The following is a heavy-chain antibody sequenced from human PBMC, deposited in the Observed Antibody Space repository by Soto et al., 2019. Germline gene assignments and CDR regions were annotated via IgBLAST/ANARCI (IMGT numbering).Heavy chain of an antibody. CDR3: AREEIAQQLVR. Sequence: QVQLQESGPGLVMPSQTVSLTCTVSGGSITRDGNYWSWIRQQPGKGLEWIGYIYYSRTTYYNPSLKVRVTISLDMSKTQFSLKLRSVTAADTSVYYCAREEIAQQLVRWGQGTLVTVSS. J-gene: IGHJ4*02. CDR2: IYYSRTT. D-gene: IGHD6-13*01. CDR1: GGSITRDGNY. V-gene: IGHV4-31*03.